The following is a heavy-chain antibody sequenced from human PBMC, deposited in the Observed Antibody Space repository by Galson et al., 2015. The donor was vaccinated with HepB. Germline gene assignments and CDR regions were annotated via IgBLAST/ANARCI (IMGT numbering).Heavy chain of an antibody. D-gene: IGHD2-2*01. CDR2: IYYSGNS. CDR1: GVSISNYY. CDR3: ASSPVVPAGIEYYYAMDV. J-gene: IGHJ6*02. V-gene: IGHV4-59*08. Sequence: QVQLQESGPGLVKPSETLSLTCTVSGVSISNYYWSWIRQPPGKGLEWIGYIYYSGNSNYNPSLKSRVTISLDTSKNNFSLKLSSVTAADTAVYYCASSPVVPAGIEYYYAMDVWGQGTTITVSS.